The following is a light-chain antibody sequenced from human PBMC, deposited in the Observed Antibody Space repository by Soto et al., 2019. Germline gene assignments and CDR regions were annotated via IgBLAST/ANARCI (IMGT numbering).Light chain of an antibody. CDR2: DAS. J-gene: IGKJ5*01. Sequence: VLTQSPATLSLSPGERATLSCRASLNVNSYLAWYQQKPGQAPRLLIYDASNRAAGIPARFSGSGSGTDFTLTISSLEPEDFAIYYCQQRQYWPPITFGQGTRL. CDR1: LNVNSY. CDR3: QQRQYWPPIT. V-gene: IGKV3-11*01.